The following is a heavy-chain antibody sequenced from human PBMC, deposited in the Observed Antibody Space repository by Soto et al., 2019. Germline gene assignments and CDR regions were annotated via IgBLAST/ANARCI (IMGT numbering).Heavy chain of an antibody. CDR2: IIPILGIA. CDR3: ESLNDIVVVFVVINWRNDAFDI. D-gene: IGHD2-2*01. J-gene: IGHJ3*02. V-gene: IGHV1-69*02. CDR1: GGTFSSYT. Sequence: SVKVSCKASGGTFSSYTISWVRQAPGQGLEWMGRIIPILGIANYAQKFQGRVTITADKSTSTAYMELSSLRSEDTAVYYCESLNDIVVVFVVINWRNDAFDICCKGIMV.